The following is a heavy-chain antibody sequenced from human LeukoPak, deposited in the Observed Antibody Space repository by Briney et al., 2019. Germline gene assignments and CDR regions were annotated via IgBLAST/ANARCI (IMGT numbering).Heavy chain of an antibody. CDR3: ASRNYYDSSGLLDY. Sequence: PGGSLRLSCAASGFTVSSNYMSWVRLAPGKGLEWVSVIYSGGSTYYADSVKGRFTISRDNSKNTLYLQMNSLRAEDTAVYYCASRNYYDSSGLLDYWGQGTLVTVSS. D-gene: IGHD3-22*01. CDR2: IYSGGST. CDR1: GFTVSSNY. V-gene: IGHV3-53*01. J-gene: IGHJ4*02.